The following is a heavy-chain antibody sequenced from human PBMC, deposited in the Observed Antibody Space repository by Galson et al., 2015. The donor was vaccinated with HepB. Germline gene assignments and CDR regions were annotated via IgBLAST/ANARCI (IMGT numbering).Heavy chain of an antibody. Sequence: QSGAEVKKPGESLKISCKGSGYSFTSYWIGWVRQMPGKGLEWMGIIYPGYSDTRYSPSFQGQVTISADKSISTAYLQWSSLKASDTAMYYCARPNRRITIDDALDICGQGTMVTVSS. CDR1: GYSFTSYW. V-gene: IGHV5-51*01. D-gene: IGHD3-10*01. CDR2: IYPGYSDT. CDR3: ARPNRRITIDDALDI. J-gene: IGHJ3*02.